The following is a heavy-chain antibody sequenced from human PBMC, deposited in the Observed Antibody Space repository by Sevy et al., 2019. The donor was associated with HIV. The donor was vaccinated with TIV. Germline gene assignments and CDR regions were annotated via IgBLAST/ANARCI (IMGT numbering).Heavy chain of an antibody. J-gene: IGHJ4*02. Sequence: GSLRLSCAASGFTFSNAWMSWVRQSPGKGLEWVGRIRSKAGGGTTDYATIVKGKFTISRDDSRDILNLQLNSLETEDTAVYYCTTDHRRDGIVVVPFEYWGQGTLVTVSS. CDR3: TTDHRRDGIVVVPFEY. V-gene: IGHV3-15*01. D-gene: IGHD2-15*01. CDR1: GFTFSNAW. CDR2: IRSKAGGGTT.